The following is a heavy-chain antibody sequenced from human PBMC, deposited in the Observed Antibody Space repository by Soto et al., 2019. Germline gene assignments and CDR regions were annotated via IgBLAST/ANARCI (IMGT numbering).Heavy chain of an antibody. CDR1: GGSISSSRYY. Sequence: PSETLSLTCTVSGGSISSSRYYWGWIRQPPGKGLEWIGSIIHSGNTNYNPSLKSRVTISVDTSKNQFSLKLSSVTAADTAVYYCARVLTHYGSGTISRLDYWGQGTLVTVSS. CDR2: IIHSGNT. D-gene: IGHD3-10*01. V-gene: IGHV4-39*07. J-gene: IGHJ4*02. CDR3: ARVLTHYGSGTISRLDY.